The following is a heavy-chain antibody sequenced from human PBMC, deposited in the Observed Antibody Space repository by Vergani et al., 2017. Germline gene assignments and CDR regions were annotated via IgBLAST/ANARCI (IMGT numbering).Heavy chain of an antibody. J-gene: IGHJ4*02. D-gene: IGHD6-19*01. CDR3: AKDHGERQWLVDY. Sequence: QVQLVESGGGVVQPGRSLRLSCAASGFTFSSYGMHWVRQAPGKGLEWVAVISYDGSNKYYADSVKGRFTISRDNSKNTLYLQLNSLGAEDTAVYYCAKDHGERQWLVDYWGQGTLVTVSS. CDR2: ISYDGSNK. CDR1: GFTFSSYG. V-gene: IGHV3-30*18.